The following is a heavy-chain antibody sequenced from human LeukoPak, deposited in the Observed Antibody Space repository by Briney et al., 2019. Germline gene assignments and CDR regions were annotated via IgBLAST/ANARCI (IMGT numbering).Heavy chain of an antibody. D-gene: IGHD3-10*01. J-gene: IGHJ4*02. CDR2: ITTSDGNT. CDR3: AKDGGLWVSAHSGDS. Sequence: GGSLRLSCAASGFTFSSYTMSWVRQAPGKGLEWVSTITTSDGNTYYADSVKGRFTVSRDNSKNTLFLQMNSLRAEDTPVHYCAKDGGLWVSAHSGDSWGRGPLVPVSS. CDR1: GFTFSSYT. V-gene: IGHV3-23*01.